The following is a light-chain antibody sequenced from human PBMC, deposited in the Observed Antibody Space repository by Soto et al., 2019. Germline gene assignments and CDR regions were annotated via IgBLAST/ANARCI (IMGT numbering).Light chain of an antibody. V-gene: IGKV3-15*01. CDR1: QSVSSN. J-gene: IGKJ1*01. CDR3: QQYNTWMWT. CDR2: GAS. Sequence: EIVMTQSPASLSVSPGERATLSCRASQSVSSNLAWYQQKPGQAPRLLIHGASARATGIPDRFSGSGSGTEFTLTISSLQSEDVAVYYCQQYNTWMWTFGQGTKVEFK.